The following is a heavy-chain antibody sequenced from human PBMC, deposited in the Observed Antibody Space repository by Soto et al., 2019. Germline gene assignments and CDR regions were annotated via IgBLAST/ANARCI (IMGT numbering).Heavy chain of an antibody. CDR1: GFTFSNVW. D-gene: IGHD3-16*01. CDR2: IKSKIDGGTA. CDR3: TTFYMGDGLSFQH. J-gene: IGHJ1*01. Sequence: EVHLVESGGDLVKPGGSLRLSCAASGFTFSNVWMSWVRQAPGKGLEWVGRIKSKIDGGTAQYDASVKGRFTISSDDPKNTLYLQMHSLRTEVSAFDYCTTFYMGDGLSFQHWGQGTPVTVSS. V-gene: IGHV3-15*01.